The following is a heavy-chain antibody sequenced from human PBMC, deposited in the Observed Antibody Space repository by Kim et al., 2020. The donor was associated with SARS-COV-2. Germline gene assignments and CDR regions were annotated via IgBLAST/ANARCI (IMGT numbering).Heavy chain of an antibody. Sequence: GGSLRLSCAASGFTFRSSDMSWVRQAPGKGLEWISIISGGGTNTYSADSVRGRFTISRDNSKNTLYLQMNSLTADDTAVNYCAKKGQFLFFDYWGQGALV. CDR3: AKKGQFLFFDY. CDR1: GFTFRSSD. D-gene: IGHD2-21*01. CDR2: ISGGGTNT. V-gene: IGHV3-23*01. J-gene: IGHJ4*02.